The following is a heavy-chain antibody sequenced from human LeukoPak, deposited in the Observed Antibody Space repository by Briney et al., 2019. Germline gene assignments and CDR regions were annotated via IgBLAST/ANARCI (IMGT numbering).Heavy chain of an antibody. J-gene: IGHJ4*02. V-gene: IGHV3-15*01. CDR3: TTGGLTLDN. CDR1: GFTFSNAW. D-gene: IGHD2-2*03. CDR2: IKSKTDGGTT. Sequence: GGSLRLSCAASGFTFSNAWVSWARQAPGKGREWGGRIKSKTDGGTTDYAAPVKGRFTISRDDSKDTLYLQMNTLKTEDTAVYYCTTGGLTLDNWGQGTLVTVSS.